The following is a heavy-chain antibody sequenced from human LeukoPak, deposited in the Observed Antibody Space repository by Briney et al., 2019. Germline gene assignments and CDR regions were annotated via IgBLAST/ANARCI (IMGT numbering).Heavy chain of an antibody. CDR1: GYTFTSYG. CDR2: ISAYNGNT. Sequence: ASVKVSCKASGYTFTSYGISWVRQAPGQGLEWMGWISAYNGNTNYAQKLQGRVTMTTDTSTSTAYMELRSLRSDDTAVYYCARVGRGYSGYDTHYYYYMDVWGKGTTVTVSS. J-gene: IGHJ6*03. CDR3: ARVGRGYSGYDTHYYYYMDV. V-gene: IGHV1-18*01. D-gene: IGHD5-12*01.